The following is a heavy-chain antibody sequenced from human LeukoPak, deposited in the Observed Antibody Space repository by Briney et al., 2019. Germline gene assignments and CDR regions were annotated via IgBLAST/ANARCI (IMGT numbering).Heavy chain of an antibody. CDR1: GFTFSTYG. CDR2: IWNDENDK. D-gene: IGHD6-19*01. J-gene: IGHJ4*02. CDR3: AREPFRGSGPALGY. V-gene: IGHV3-33*01. Sequence: PGGSLRLSCAASGFTFSTYGMHWVRRAPGKGLEWVAVIWNDENDKTHADSVKGRFTISRDNSKNTVSLQMNSLRVEDTAVYYCAREPFRGSGPALGYWGQGTLVTVSS.